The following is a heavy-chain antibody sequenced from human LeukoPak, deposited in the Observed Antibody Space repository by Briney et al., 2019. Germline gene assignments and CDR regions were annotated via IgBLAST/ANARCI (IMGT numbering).Heavy chain of an antibody. Sequence: GGSLRLSCAASGFTFCSYSMNWVRQAPGKGLEWVSSITSSSGYIYYADSVKGRFTISRDNAKNSLYLQMNSLRAEDTAVYYCARDRWYYYDSSGYSVDYWGQGTLVTVSS. CDR1: GFTFCSYS. D-gene: IGHD3-22*01. CDR3: ARDRWYYYDSSGYSVDY. J-gene: IGHJ4*02. V-gene: IGHV3-21*01. CDR2: ITSSSGYI.